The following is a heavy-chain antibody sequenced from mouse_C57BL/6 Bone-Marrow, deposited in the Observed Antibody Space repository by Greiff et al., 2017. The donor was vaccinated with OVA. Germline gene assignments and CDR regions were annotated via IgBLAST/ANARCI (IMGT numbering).Heavy chain of an antibody. Sequence: VQLQQSGAELARPGASVKLSCKASGYTFTSYGISWVKQRTGQGLEWIGEIYPRSGNTYYNEKFKGKATLTSDKSSSTAYMELRSLTSEDSAVYGSARSTTVVASRNYWGQGTTLTVSS. CDR1: GYTFTSYG. V-gene: IGHV1-81*01. CDR3: ARSTTVVASRNY. J-gene: IGHJ2*01. CDR2: IYPRSGNT. D-gene: IGHD1-1*01.